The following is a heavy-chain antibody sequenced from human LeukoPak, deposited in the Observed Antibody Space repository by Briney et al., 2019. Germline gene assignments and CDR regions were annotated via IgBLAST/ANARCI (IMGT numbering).Heavy chain of an antibody. Sequence: GGSLRLSCAASGFTFSSYAMSWVRQAPGKGLEWVSSISDSGGSTHYADSVKGRFTISRDNSKDTLYLQMNSLRAEDTAVYYCAKDRYDYGDYVDAFDIWGQGTMVTVSS. J-gene: IGHJ3*02. CDR3: AKDRYDYGDYVDAFDI. CDR2: ISDSGGST. V-gene: IGHV3-23*01. CDR1: GFTFSSYA. D-gene: IGHD4-17*01.